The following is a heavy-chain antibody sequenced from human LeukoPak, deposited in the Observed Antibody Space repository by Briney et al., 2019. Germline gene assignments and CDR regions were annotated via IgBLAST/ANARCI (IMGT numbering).Heavy chain of an antibody. CDR2: IYYSGST. Sequence: SETLSLTCTVSGGSISSYFWSWIRQPPGKGLEWIGYIYYSGSTDYNPSLKSRVTISVDKSENQFSLKLNSVTAADTAVYYCTRNGAYCLDYWGQGTLVTVSS. J-gene: IGHJ4*02. CDR1: GGSISSYF. D-gene: IGHD2-21*01. CDR3: TRNGAYCLDY. V-gene: IGHV4-59*12.